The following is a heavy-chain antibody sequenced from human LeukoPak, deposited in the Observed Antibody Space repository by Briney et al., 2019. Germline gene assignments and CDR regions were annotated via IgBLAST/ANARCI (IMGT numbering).Heavy chain of an antibody. Sequence: GESLKISFKGSGYTLTSYWIAWVRPMPGKGLEWVGLIYPTDSDTRYSPSFQGQVTTTANNSISTAYLQWNSLKASDTAMYYCARRGYSGYDLQYFDSWGQGTLVTVSS. CDR2: IYPTDSDT. CDR1: GYTLTSYW. J-gene: IGHJ4*02. D-gene: IGHD5-12*01. CDR3: ARRGYSGYDLQYFDS. V-gene: IGHV5-51*01.